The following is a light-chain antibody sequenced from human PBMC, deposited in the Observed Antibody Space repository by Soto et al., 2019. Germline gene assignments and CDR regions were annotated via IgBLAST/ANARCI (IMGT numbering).Light chain of an antibody. CDR2: DAS. Sequence: DIQMTQSHSTVSASVGDRVTISCRASQRISHWLAWYQQKPGKAPKLLIYDASTLESGVPSRFNGSGSGTEFTLTISSLQPDDFATYYCQQYNNFSPTFCQGTKVDIK. J-gene: IGKJ1*01. CDR3: QQYNNFSPT. CDR1: QRISHW. V-gene: IGKV1-5*01.